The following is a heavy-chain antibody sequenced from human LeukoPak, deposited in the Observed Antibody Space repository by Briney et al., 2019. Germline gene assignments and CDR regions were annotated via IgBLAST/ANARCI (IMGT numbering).Heavy chain of an antibody. D-gene: IGHD4-11*01. CDR1: GDSVSSNSAA. Sequence: SQTLSLTCAISGDSVSSNSAAWNWIRQSPSRGLEWLGRTYYRSKWYNDYAVSVKSRITINPDTSKNQFSLQLNSVTPEDTAVYYCARVDYSNYRQGPVIDPWGQGTLVTVSS. CDR2: TYYRSKWYN. V-gene: IGHV6-1*01. CDR3: ARVDYSNYRQGPVIDP. J-gene: IGHJ5*02.